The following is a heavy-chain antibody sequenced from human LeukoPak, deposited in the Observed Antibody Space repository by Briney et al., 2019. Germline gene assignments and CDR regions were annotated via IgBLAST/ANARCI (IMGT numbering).Heavy chain of an antibody. D-gene: IGHD2-15*01. CDR2: ISSSSSTI. V-gene: IGHV3-48*01. Sequence: GGSLRLSCAASGFTFSSYSMNWVRQAPGKGLEWVSYISSSSSTIYYADSVKGRFTISRDNAKNSLYLQMNSLRAEDTAVYYCARDQNIVVVVAADMYNWFDPWGQGTLVTVSS. J-gene: IGHJ5*02. CDR1: GFTFSSYS. CDR3: ARDQNIVVVVAADMYNWFDP.